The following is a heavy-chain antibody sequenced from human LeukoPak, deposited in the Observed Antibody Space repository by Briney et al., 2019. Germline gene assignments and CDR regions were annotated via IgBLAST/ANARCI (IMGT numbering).Heavy chain of an antibody. J-gene: IGHJ4*02. CDR3: ARDSDCSSTSCPFDY. CDR2: MNPNSGNT. CDR1: GYTFTSYD. V-gene: IGHV1-8*03. Sequence: ASVTVSCKASGYTFTSYDINWVRQATGQGLEWMGWMNPNSGNTGYAQKFQGRVTITRNTSISTAYMELSSLRSEDTAVYYCARDSDCSSTSCPFDYWGQGTLVTVSS. D-gene: IGHD2-2*01.